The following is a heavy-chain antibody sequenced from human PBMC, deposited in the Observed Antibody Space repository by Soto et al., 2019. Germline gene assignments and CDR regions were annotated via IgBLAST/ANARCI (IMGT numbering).Heavy chain of an antibody. J-gene: IGHJ4*02. CDR3: AKNWDTTFSSSSH. CDR1: GFTFTTYA. CDR2: ISGSGGST. V-gene: IGHV3-23*01. D-gene: IGHD6-6*01. Sequence: EVQLLESGGGLVQPGGSLRLSCAASGFTFTTYAMSWVRQAPGKGLEWVSAISGSGGSTYYTDSVKGRFTISRDNSKNTPYLQMNRLRAEDTAVYYCAKNWDTTFSSSSHWGQGTLVTVSS.